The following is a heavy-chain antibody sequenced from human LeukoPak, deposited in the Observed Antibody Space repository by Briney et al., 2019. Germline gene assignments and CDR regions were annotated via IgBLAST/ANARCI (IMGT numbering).Heavy chain of an antibody. D-gene: IGHD5-12*01. V-gene: IGHV4-34*01. Sequence: PSETLSLTCAVYGGSFSGYYWSWIRQPPGKGLEWIGEINHSGSTNYNPSLKSRVTISVGTSKNQFSLKLSSVTAADTAVYYCARGYESAIYYYMDVWGKGTTVTVSS. CDR1: GGSFSGYY. CDR2: INHSGST. J-gene: IGHJ6*03. CDR3: ARGYESAIYYYMDV.